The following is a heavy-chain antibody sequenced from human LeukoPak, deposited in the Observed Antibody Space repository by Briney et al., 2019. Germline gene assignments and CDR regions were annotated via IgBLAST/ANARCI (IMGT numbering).Heavy chain of an antibody. CDR3: ARERVVVVAATKEEVFDY. Sequence: GASVKVSCKASGYTFTSYDINWVRQATGQGLEWMGWMNPNSGNTGYAQKFQGRVTMTRNTSISTAYMELSSLRSEDTAVYYCARERVVVVAATKEEVFDYWGQGTLVTVSS. J-gene: IGHJ4*02. CDR1: GYTFTSYD. V-gene: IGHV1-8*01. D-gene: IGHD2-15*01. CDR2: MNPNSGNT.